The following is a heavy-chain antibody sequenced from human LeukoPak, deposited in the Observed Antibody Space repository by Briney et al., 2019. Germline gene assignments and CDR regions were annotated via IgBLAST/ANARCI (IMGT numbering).Heavy chain of an antibody. J-gene: IGHJ4*02. CDR3: ARDLRPYCSGGSCYLGFY. CDR2: ISAYNGNT. V-gene: IGHV1-18*01. CDR1: GYTFTSYG. Sequence: GASVKVSCKASGYTFTSYGNSWVRQAPGQGLEWMGWISAYNGNTNYAQKLQGRVTMTTDTSTSTAYMELRSLRSDDTAVYYCARDLRPYCSGGSCYLGFYWGQGTLVTVSS. D-gene: IGHD2-15*01.